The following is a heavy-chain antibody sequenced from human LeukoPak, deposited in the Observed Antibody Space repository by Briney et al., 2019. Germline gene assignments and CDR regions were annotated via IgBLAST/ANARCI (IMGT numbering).Heavy chain of an antibody. CDR2: IYGGGDT. CDR3: TRLLPSSHHFFDS. V-gene: IGHV3-53*01. J-gene: IGHJ4*02. Sequence: GGSLRLSCVVSGFGVSNDYMSWVRQAPGKGLEWVSVIYGGGDTYYADSVRGRFTISRDNFENTLFLQMDSLRAEDTAVYYCTRLLPSSHHFFDSWGQGALVTVSS. D-gene: IGHD6-6*01. CDR1: GFGVSNDY.